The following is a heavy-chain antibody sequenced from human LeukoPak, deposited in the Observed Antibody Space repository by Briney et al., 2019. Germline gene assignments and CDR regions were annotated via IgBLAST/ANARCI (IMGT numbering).Heavy chain of an antibody. CDR2: ISSSSSTI. Sequence: GGSLRLSCAASGFTFSSYSMNWVRQAPGKGLEWVSYISSSSSTIYYADSVKGRFTISRDNAKNSLYLQMNSLRDEDTAVYYCARYGIVGATDTFDYWGQGTLVTVSS. CDR3: ARYGIVGATDTFDY. CDR1: GFTFSSYS. J-gene: IGHJ4*02. V-gene: IGHV3-48*02. D-gene: IGHD1-26*01.